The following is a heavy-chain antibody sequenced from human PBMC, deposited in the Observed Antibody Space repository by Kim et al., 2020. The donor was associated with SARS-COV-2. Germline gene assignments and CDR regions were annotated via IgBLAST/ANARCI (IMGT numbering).Heavy chain of an antibody. CDR3: ARAVGSGSYWYYYYGMDV. J-gene: IGHJ6*02. D-gene: IGHD3-10*01. CDR2: IYYSGST. Sequence: SETLSLTCTVSGGSISSYYWSWIRQPPGKGLEWIGYIYYSGSTNYNPSLKSRVTISVDTSKNQFSLKLSSVTAADTAVYYCARAVGSGSYWYYYYGMDVWGQGTTVTVSS. V-gene: IGHV4-59*13. CDR1: GGSISSYY.